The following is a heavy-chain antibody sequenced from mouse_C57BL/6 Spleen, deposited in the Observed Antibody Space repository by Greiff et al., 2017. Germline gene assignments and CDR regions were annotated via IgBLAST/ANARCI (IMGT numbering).Heavy chain of an antibody. CDR1: GYSFTDYN. CDR2: INPNYGTT. Sequence: VQLKESGPELVKPGASVKISCKASGYSFTDYNMNWVKQSNGKSLEWIGVINPNYGTTSYNQKFKGKATLTVDQSSSTAYMQLNSLTSEDSAVYYCARGLNYGSWGYFDVWGTGTTVTVSS. J-gene: IGHJ1*03. D-gene: IGHD1-1*01. V-gene: IGHV1-39*01. CDR3: ARGLNYGSWGYFDV.